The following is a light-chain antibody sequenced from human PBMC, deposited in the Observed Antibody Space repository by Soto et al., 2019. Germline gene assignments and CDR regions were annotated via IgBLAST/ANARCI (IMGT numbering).Light chain of an antibody. CDR3: QQYYNGRT. CDR1: QSVSSN. CDR2: GAS. Sequence: EIMMTQSPATLSVSPGERATLSCRASQSVSSNLAWYQQKPGQAPRLLIYGASTRATGIPARFSGSGSGTEFTLTISSLQSEDFAVYYCQQYYNGRTCGQGTKG. V-gene: IGKV3-15*01. J-gene: IGKJ1*01.